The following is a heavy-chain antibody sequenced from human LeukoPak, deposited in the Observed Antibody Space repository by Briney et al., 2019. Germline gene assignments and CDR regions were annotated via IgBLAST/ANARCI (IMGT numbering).Heavy chain of an antibody. V-gene: IGHV3-30-3*01. CDR2: ISYDGSNK. CDR3: ARDRARDFWSGSFDY. CDR1: GFTFSSYA. J-gene: IGHJ4*02. Sequence: GGSLRLSCAASGFTFSSYAMHWVRQAPGKGLEWVAVISYDGSNKYYADSVKGRFTISRDNPKNTLYLQMNSLRAEDTGVYYCARDRARDFWSGSFDYWGQGTLVTVSS. D-gene: IGHD3-3*01.